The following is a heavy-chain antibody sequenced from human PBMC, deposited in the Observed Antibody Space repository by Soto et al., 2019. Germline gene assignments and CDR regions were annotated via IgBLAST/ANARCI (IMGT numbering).Heavy chain of an antibody. CDR1: GYTLTELS. J-gene: IGHJ4*02. CDR2: FDPEDGET. Sequence: ASVKVSCKVSGYTLTELSMHWVRQAPGKGLEWMGGFDPEDGETIYAQKFQGRVTMTEDTSTDTAYMELSSLRSEDTAVYYCATVCSTSCYYGPDYWGQGTLVTVS. D-gene: IGHD2-2*01. CDR3: ATVCSTSCYYGPDY. V-gene: IGHV1-24*01.